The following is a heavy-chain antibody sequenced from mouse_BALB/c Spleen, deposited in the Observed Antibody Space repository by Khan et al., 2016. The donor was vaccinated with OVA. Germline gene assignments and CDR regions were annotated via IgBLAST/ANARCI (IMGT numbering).Heavy chain of an antibody. CDR3: ARSVTITTVVATDFDY. V-gene: IGHV3-2*02. CDR1: GYSITSDYA. D-gene: IGHD1-1*01. J-gene: IGHJ2*01. CDR2: ISYSGRT. Sequence: EVELVESGPGLVKPSQSLSLTCTVTGYSITSDYAWNWIRQFPGNKLEWMGYISYSGRTSYNPSLKSRISITRDTSKNQFFLQLNSVTTKDTTTYYCARSVTITTVVATDFDYWCQGTTLTVSS.